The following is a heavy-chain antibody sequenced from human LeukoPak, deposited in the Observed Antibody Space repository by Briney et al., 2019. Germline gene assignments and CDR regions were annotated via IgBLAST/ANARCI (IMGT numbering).Heavy chain of an antibody. CDR3: AKVSWANYFDY. V-gene: IGHV3-23*01. Sequence: GGSLRLSCAASGFTFSSYAMSWFRQAPGKGLEWVSAISGSGENTNYADSVRGRFTISRDNSKNTLYVQMNSLRAEDTAIYYCAKVSWANYFDYWGQGTLVTVSS. CDR2: ISGSGENT. J-gene: IGHJ4*02. D-gene: IGHD6-13*01. CDR1: GFTFSSYA.